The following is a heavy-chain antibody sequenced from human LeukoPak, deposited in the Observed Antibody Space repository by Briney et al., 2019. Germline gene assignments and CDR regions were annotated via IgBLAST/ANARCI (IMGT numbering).Heavy chain of an antibody. V-gene: IGHV3-33*01. D-gene: IGHD1-26*01. CDR3: ARGRYSGSYDGMDV. Sequence: PGGSLRLSCAASGFTFSSYGMHWVRQAPGKGLEWVAVIWYDGGNKYYADSVKGRFTISRDNSKHTLYLQMNSLRAEDTAVYYCARGRYSGSYDGMDVWGQGTTVTVSS. CDR2: IWYDGGNK. J-gene: IGHJ6*02. CDR1: GFTFSSYG.